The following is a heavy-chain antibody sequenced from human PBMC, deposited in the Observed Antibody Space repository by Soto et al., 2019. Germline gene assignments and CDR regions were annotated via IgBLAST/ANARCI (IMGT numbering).Heavy chain of an antibody. CDR3: ARESVEVCSGGSCYSALAFDI. CDR2: ISSSGSTI. Sequence: PGGSLRLSCAASGFTFSDYYMSWIRQAPGKGLEWVSYISSSGSTIYYADSVKGRFTISRDNAKNSLYLQMNSLRAEDTAVYYCARESVEVCSGGSCYSALAFDIWGQGTMVTVSS. J-gene: IGHJ3*02. V-gene: IGHV3-11*01. D-gene: IGHD2-15*01. CDR1: GFTFSDYY.